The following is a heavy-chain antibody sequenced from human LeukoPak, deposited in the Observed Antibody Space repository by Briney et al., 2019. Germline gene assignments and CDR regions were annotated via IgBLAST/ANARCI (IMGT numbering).Heavy chain of an antibody. CDR3: ARDQMVYANYYYGMDV. CDR1: GFTFSSYG. D-gene: IGHD2-8*01. V-gene: IGHV3-30*03. J-gene: IGHJ6*02. Sequence: GGSLRLSCAASGFTFSSYGMHWVRQAPGKGLEWVAVISYDGSNKYYADSVKGRFTISRDNSKNTLYLQMNSLRAEDTAVYYCARDQMVYANYYYGMDVWGQGTTVTVSS. CDR2: ISYDGSNK.